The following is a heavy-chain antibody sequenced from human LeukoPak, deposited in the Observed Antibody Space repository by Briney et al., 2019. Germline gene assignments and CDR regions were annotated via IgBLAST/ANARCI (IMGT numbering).Heavy chain of an antibody. CDR1: GGSISSSSYY. D-gene: IGHD2-21*01. Sequence: SETLSLTCTVSGGSISSSSYYWGWIRQPAGKGLEWIGSIYYSGSTYYNPSLKSRVTISVDTSKNQFSLKLSSVTAADTAVYYCARVRLVVVIAIPGWFDPWGQGTLVTVSS. CDR3: ARVRLVVVIAIPGWFDP. V-gene: IGHV4-39*01. CDR2: IYYSGST. J-gene: IGHJ5*02.